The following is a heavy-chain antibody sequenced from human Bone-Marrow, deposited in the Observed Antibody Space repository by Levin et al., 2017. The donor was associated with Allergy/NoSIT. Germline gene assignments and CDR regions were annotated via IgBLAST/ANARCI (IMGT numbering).Heavy chain of an antibody. D-gene: IGHD6-13*01. CDR2: IIPIFGTA. J-gene: IGHJ6*02. V-gene: IGHV1-69*13. CDR3: ARPRPYSSSGTYYYYGMDV. Sequence: SVKVSCKASGGTFSSYAISWVRQAPGQGLEWMGGIIPIFGTANYAQKFQGRVTITADESTSTAYMELSSLRSEDTAVYYCARPRPYSSSGTYYYYGMDVWGQGTTVTVSS. CDR1: GGTFSSYA.